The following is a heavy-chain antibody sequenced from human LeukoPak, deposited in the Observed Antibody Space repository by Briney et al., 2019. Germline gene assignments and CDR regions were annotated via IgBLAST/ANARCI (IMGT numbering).Heavy chain of an antibody. V-gene: IGHV5-51*01. CDR1: GYSFNTYW. D-gene: IGHD3-9*01. CDR2: IYPGDSDT. J-gene: IGHJ3*02. Sequence: GESLKISCKASGYSFNTYWIGWVRQMPGKGLEWMGIIYPGDSDTRYSPSFQGQVTISADKSISTAYLQWSSLKASDTAMYYCARLRGDYDILTGHRAFDIWGQGTMVTVSS. CDR3: ARLRGDYDILTGHRAFDI.